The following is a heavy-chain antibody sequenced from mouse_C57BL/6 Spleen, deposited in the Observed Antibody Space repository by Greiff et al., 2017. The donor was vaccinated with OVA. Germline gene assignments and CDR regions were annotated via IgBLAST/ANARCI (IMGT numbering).Heavy chain of an antibody. J-gene: IGHJ2*01. CDR2: IDPSDSET. Sequence: QVQLQQSGAELVRPGSSVKLSCKASGYTFTSYWMHWVKQRPIQGLEWIGNIDPSDSETHYNQKFKDKATLTVDKSSSTAYMQLSSLTSEDSAVYYGARGGYYGSSYSYYFDYWGQGTTLTVSS. CDR1: GYTFTSYW. D-gene: IGHD1-1*01. CDR3: ARGGYYGSSYSYYFDY. V-gene: IGHV1-52*01.